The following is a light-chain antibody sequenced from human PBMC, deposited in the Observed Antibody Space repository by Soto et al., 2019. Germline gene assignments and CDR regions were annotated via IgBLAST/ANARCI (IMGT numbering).Light chain of an antibody. V-gene: IGKV4-1*01. Sequence: DIVMTQSPDSLAVSLGEGATINCKSSQSLLWSSNNKNYLAWYQQKPGQPPKLLIYWASTRESGVPDRFSGSGSGTAFTLTINSLQAEDVALYYCHQFYSPPHTFGQGTKLEIK. CDR2: WAS. CDR3: HQFYSPPHT. CDR1: QSLLWSSNNKNY. J-gene: IGKJ2*01.